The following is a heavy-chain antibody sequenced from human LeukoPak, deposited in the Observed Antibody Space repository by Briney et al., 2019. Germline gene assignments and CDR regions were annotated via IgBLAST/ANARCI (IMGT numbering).Heavy chain of an antibody. CDR3: AKVLGEISPYRYFDL. CDR2: ISASGGST. V-gene: IGHV3-23*01. D-gene: IGHD3-10*01. CDR1: GFTFSTHA. J-gene: IGHJ2*01. Sequence: GGSLRLSCAASGFTFSTHAMSWVRQAPGKGLEWVSDISASGGSTYYADSVKGRFTVSRDNSKNTVYLQMSSLRADDTAVYYCAKVLGEISPYRYFDLWGRGTLVTVSS.